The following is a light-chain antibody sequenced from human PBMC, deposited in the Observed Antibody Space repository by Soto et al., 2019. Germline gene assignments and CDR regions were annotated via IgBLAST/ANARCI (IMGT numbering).Light chain of an antibody. CDR2: LSSDGSH. CDR3: QTWDIGARVV. CDR1: SGHSSYA. Sequence: QLVLTQSPSASASLGASVKLTCTLSSGHSSYAIAWHQQQPEKGPRYLMKLSSDGSHSKGDGIPDRFSGSSSGAERYLTISSLQSEDEAAYYCQTWDIGARVVFGGGTKLTVL. V-gene: IGLV4-69*01. J-gene: IGLJ2*01.